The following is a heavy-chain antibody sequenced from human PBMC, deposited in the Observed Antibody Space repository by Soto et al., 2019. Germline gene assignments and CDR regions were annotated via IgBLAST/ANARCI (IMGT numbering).Heavy chain of an antibody. CDR3: SSHQPQFIFDY. V-gene: IGHV4-39*01. CDR2: IYYSGST. J-gene: IGHJ4*02. CDR1: GGSISSSSYY. Sequence: SETLSLTCTVSGGSISSSSYYWGWIRQPPGKGLEWIGSIYYSGSTYYNPSLKSRVTISVDTSKNQFSLKLSSVTAADTAVYYCSSHQPQFIFDYWGQGTLVTGSS.